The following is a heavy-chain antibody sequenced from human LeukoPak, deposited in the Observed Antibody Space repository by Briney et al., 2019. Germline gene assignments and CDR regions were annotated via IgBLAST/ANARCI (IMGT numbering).Heavy chain of an antibody. J-gene: IGHJ4*02. CDR2: ISGYTGHT. CDR1: GYTFTSYG. Sequence: ASVKVSCKASGYTFTSYGINWVRQAPGQGLEWLGWISGYTGHTNYVQKIQGRVTMTTDTSTNTAYTELRSLRSDDTAVYYCARGPGIAVAGVFDYWGQGSLVTVSS. D-gene: IGHD6-19*01. V-gene: IGHV1-18*04. CDR3: ARGPGIAVAGVFDY.